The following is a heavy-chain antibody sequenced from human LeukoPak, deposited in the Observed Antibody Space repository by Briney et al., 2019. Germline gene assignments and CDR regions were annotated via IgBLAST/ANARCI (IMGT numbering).Heavy chain of an antibody. CDR1: GGSFSGYY. CDR3: ARGRYYYDSSGYYYNGYYYYYYGMDV. J-gene: IGHJ6*02. CDR2: INHSGST. Sequence: KSSETLSLTCAVYGGSFSGYYWSWIRQPPGKGLEWVGEINHSGSTNYNPSLKSRVTISVDTSKNQFSLKLSSVTAADTAVYYCARGRYYYDSSGYYYNGYYYYYYGMDVWGQGTTVTVPS. D-gene: IGHD3-22*01. V-gene: IGHV4-34*01.